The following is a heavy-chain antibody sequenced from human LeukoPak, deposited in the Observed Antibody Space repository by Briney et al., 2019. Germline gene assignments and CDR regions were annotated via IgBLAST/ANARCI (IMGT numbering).Heavy chain of an antibody. CDR1: GGSISSSSYY. J-gene: IGHJ5*02. Sequence: SETLSLTCTVSGGSISSSSYYWGWIRQPPGKGLEWIGSIYYSGSTYYNPSLKSRVTISVDTSKNQFSLKLSSVTAADTAVYYCARDGAGFGELLGNWFDPWGQGTLVTVSS. CDR3: ARDGAGFGELLGNWFDP. D-gene: IGHD3-10*01. V-gene: IGHV4-39*02. CDR2: IYYSGST.